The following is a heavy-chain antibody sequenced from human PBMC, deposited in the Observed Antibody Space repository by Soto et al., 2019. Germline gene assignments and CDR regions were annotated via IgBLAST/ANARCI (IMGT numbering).Heavy chain of an antibody. CDR2: IIPIFGTA. V-gene: IGHV1-69*13. D-gene: IGHD3-10*01. Sequence: GASVKVSCKASGGTFNSYAISWVRQAPGQGLEWMGGIIPIFGTANYAQKFQGRVTITADESTSTAYMELSSLRSEDTAVYYCARDETSSELWFGELRPTQWGQGTLVTVSS. J-gene: IGHJ4*02. CDR3: ARDETSSELWFGELRPTQ. CDR1: GGTFNSYA.